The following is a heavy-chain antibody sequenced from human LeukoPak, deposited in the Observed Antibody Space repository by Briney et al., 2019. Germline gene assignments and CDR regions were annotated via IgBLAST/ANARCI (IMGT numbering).Heavy chain of an antibody. CDR3: AREMVAATQYYYYYYGMDV. J-gene: IGHJ6*02. CDR2: IIPIFGTA. V-gene: IGHV1-69*13. D-gene: IGHD2-15*01. CDR1: GGTFSSYA. Sequence: GASVKVSCKASGGTFSSYAISWVRQAPGQGLEWMGGIIPIFGTANYAQKFQGRVTITADESTSTAYMELSSLRSEDTAVYYCAREMVAATQYYYYYYGMDVWGQGTTVTVS.